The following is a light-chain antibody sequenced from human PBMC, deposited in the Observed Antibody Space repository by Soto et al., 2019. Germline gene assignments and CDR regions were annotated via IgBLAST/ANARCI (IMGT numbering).Light chain of an antibody. J-gene: IGLJ1*01. CDR3: SSYTNRSSYV. V-gene: IGLV2-14*01. Sequence: LTQPASVSGSPGQSITISCTGTSSDVGGYNYVSWYQQHPGKAPKLMIWDVYNRPSGVSHRFSGSKSGNTASLTIFGLQAEDEADYYCSSYTNRSSYVFGTGTKVTVL. CDR2: DVY. CDR1: SSDVGGYNY.